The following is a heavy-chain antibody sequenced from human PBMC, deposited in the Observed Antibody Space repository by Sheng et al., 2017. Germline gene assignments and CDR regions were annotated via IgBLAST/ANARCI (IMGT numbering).Heavy chain of an antibody. J-gene: IGHJ6*02. CDR3: AREAQSDVPYYYYGMDV. CDR2: IIPIFGTA. Sequence: QVQLVQSGAEVKKPGSSVKVSCKASGGTFSSYAISWVRQAPGQGLEWMGGIIPIFGTANYAQKFQGRVTITADESTSTAYMELSSLRSEDTAVYYCAREAQSDVPYYYYGMDVWGQGTNGHRLL. V-gene: IGHV1-69*13. CDR1: GGTFSSYA.